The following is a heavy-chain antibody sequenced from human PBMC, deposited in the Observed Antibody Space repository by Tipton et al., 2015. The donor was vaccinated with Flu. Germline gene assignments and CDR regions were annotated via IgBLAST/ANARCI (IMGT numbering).Heavy chain of an antibody. V-gene: IGHV3-48*03. CDR2: ITSSGITI. J-gene: IGHJ4*02. CDR1: GFTFSSYE. D-gene: IGHD7-27*01. Sequence: SLRLSCAASGFTFSSYEMNWVRQAPGKGLEWVSYITSSGITISYADSVRGRFTISRDNTKKSLYLQLNSLRVEDTAIYYCATLTGDDYWGQGDLVTVSS. CDR3: ATLTGDDY.